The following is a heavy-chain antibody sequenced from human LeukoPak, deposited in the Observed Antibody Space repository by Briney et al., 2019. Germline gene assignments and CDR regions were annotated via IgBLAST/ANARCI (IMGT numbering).Heavy chain of an antibody. J-gene: IGHJ4*02. CDR3: ARSTGYGSGWHRADY. D-gene: IGHD6-19*01. V-gene: IGHV4-31*03. CDR1: GGSISSGGYY. Sequence: SETLSLTCTVSGGSISSGGYYWSWIRQHPGKGLEWIGYIYYSGSTYYNPSLKSRVTISVDTSKNQFSLKLSSVTAADTAVYYCARSTGYGSGWHRADYWGQGTLVTVSS. CDR2: IYYSGST.